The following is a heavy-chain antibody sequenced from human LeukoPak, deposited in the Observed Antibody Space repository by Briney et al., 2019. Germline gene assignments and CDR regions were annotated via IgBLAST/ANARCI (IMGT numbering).Heavy chain of an antibody. D-gene: IGHD5-18*01. CDR3: TRHSRYSYGHSGYYYYMDV. V-gene: IGHV3-73*01. CDR2: IRSKANSYAT. Sequence: PGRSLRLSCAASGFTFSSYAMHWVRQASGKGLEWVGRIRSKANSYATAYAASVKGRFTISRDDSKNTAYLQMNSLKTEDTAVYYCTRHSRYSYGHSGYYYYMDVWGKGTTVTVSS. J-gene: IGHJ6*03. CDR1: GFTFSSYA.